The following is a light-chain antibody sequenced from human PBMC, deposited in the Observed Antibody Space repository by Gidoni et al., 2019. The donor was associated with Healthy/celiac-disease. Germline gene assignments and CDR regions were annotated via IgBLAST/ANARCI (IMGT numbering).Light chain of an antibody. J-gene: IGKJ4*01. CDR2: AAS. V-gene: IGKV1-39*01. CDR3: QQSYSTPRT. CDR1: QSISSY. Sequence: DIHMTHSPSSLSASVGDRVTITCRASQSISSYLNWYQQKPGKAPKLLIYAASSLQSGVPSRFSGSGSGTDFTITISSLQPEDFATYYCQQSYSTPRTFGGGTKVEIK.